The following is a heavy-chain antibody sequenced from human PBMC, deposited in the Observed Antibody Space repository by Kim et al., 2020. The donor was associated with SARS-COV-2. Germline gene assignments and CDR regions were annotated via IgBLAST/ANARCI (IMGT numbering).Heavy chain of an antibody. D-gene: IGHD5-18*01. CDR3: ARLWGEWIQLWWHFDY. Sequence: SETLSLTCTVSGGSISSSSYYWGWIRQPPGKGLEWIGNIYYSGSTYYNPSLKSRVTISVDTSKNQFSLKLSSVTAADTAVYYCARLWGEWIQLWWHFDYWGQGTLVTVSS. V-gene: IGHV4-39*01. CDR2: IYYSGST. J-gene: IGHJ4*02. CDR1: GGSISSSSYY.